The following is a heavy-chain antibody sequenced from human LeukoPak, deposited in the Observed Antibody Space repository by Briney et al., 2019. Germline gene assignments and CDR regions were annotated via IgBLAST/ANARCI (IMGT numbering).Heavy chain of an antibody. CDR1: GGSISSSTYY. J-gene: IGHJ4*02. CDR3: ARKTYDSGSFSN. D-gene: IGHD3-10*01. Sequence: PSETLSLTCTVSGGSISSSTYYWAWIRQPPGKGLEWIGSIYHSGSTNYNSSLKSRVTISVDKSKNQFSLKLSSVTAADTAVYYCARKTYDSGSFSNWGQGTLVTVSS. CDR2: IYHSGST. V-gene: IGHV4-39*07.